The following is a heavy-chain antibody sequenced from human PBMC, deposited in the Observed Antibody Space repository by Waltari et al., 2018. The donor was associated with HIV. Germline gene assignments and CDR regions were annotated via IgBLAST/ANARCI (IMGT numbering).Heavy chain of an antibody. CDR2: IRGRGGST. J-gene: IGHJ4*02. V-gene: IGHV3-23*01. CDR3: AKCLGGSYSFDY. CDR1: GFTFSSYA. Sequence: EVQLLESGGGLVQPGGSLRLSCAASGFTFSSYAMSWVRQAPGKGLGGVSAIRGRGGSTYDADSWKGRFTISRDNSKNTLDLQMNSLRAEDTAVHYCAKCLGGSYSFDYWGQGTLVTVSS. D-gene: IGHD1-26*01.